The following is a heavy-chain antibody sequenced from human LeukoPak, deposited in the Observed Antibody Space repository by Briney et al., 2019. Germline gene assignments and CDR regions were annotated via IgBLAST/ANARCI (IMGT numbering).Heavy chain of an antibody. V-gene: IGHV3-48*03. CDR3: ARRYCSSTSCTLDY. D-gene: IGHD2-2*01. J-gene: IGHJ4*02. CDR1: GFTFTSYE. CDR2: ISSSGSTI. Sequence: GGSLRLSCAASGFTFTSYEMNWVRQAPGGGLEWVSYISSSGSTIYYADSVKGRFTISRDNAKNSLYLQMNSLRAEDTAVYYCARRYCSSTSCTLDYWGQGTLVTVSS.